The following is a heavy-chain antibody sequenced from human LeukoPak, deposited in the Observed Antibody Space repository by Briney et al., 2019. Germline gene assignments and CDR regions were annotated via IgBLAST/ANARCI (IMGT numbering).Heavy chain of an antibody. D-gene: IGHD1-14*01. J-gene: IGHJ6*03. CDR2: IYYSGST. CDR3: ARTPAEWVAGDYYYMDV. Sequence: PSETLSLTCTVSGGSISSYYWSWIRQPPGKGLEWIGYIYYSGSTNYNPSLKSRVTISVDTSKSQFSLKLSSVTAADTAVYYCARTPAEWVAGDYYYMDVWGKGTTVTVSS. V-gene: IGHV4-59*01. CDR1: GGSISSYY.